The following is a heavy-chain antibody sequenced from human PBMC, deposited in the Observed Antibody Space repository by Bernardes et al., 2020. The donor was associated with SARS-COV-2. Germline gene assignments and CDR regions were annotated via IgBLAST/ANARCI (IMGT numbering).Heavy chain of an antibody. CDR2: ISGSGGST. V-gene: IGHV3-23*01. CDR3: ARDENCSSTSCYLLDYYYMDV. CDR1: GFPFSSYA. D-gene: IGHD2-2*01. J-gene: IGHJ6*03. Sequence: GSLRLSCAASGFPFSSYAMSWVRQAPGQGLEWVSAISGSGGSTYYADSVKGRFTISRDNAKNSLYLQMNSLRAEDTAVYYCARDENCSSTSCYLLDYYYMDVWGKGTTVTVSS.